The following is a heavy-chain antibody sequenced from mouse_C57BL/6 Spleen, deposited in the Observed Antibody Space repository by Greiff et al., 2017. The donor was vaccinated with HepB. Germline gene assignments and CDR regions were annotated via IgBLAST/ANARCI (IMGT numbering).Heavy chain of an antibody. V-gene: IGHV1-15*01. J-gene: IGHJ1*03. D-gene: IGHD2-5*01. Sequence: VKLQQSGAELVRPGASVTLSCKASGYTFTDYEMHWVKQTPVHGLEWIGAIDPETGGTAYNQKFKGKAILTADKSSSTAYMELRSLTSEDSAVYYGTKAGYSNDWYFEVWGTGTTVTVSS. CDR2: IDPETGGT. CDR1: GYTFTDYE. CDR3: TKAGYSNDWYFEV.